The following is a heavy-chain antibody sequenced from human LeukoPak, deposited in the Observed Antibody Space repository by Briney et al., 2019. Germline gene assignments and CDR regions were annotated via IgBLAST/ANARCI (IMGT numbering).Heavy chain of an antibody. CDR2: IDPSDSYT. D-gene: IGHD6-19*01. CDR3: ARQPGIAVADPFDF. Sequence: GASLMISCKVSGYTFTSYWISWVRQMPGKGLEWMGKIDPSDSYTSYSPSFQGHVTISADKSISTAYLQWSSLQASDTAMYYCARQPGIAVADPFDFGGQGTLVTVSP. V-gene: IGHV5-10-1*01. J-gene: IGHJ4*02. CDR1: GYTFTSYW.